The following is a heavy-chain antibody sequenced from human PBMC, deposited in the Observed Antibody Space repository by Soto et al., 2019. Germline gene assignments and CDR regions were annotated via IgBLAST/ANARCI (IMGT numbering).Heavy chain of an antibody. CDR2: TYYRSKWFY. CDR1: GDSVSSNSAA. Sequence: SQTLSLTCAISGDSVSSNSAAWNWIRQSPSRGLEFLGGTYYRSKWFYDYAVSVKSRITINPDTSKNQFSLQLNSVTPEDTAMYYCVRSGSGDLDYWGQGTLVTVSS. CDR3: VRSGSGDLDY. J-gene: IGHJ4*02. D-gene: IGHD3-3*01. V-gene: IGHV6-1*01.